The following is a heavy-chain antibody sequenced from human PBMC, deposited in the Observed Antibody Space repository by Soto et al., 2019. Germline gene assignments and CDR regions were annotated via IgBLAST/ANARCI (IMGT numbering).Heavy chain of an antibody. V-gene: IGHV4-34*01. D-gene: IGHD3-10*01. Sequence: SETLSLTCAVYGGSFSGYYWSRIRQPPGKGLEWIGEINHSGSTTYNPSLKSRVTISVDTSKNQFSLKLSSVTAADTAVYYCARLPRGAYYGMDVWGQGTTVTVSS. CDR3: ARLPRGAYYGMDV. J-gene: IGHJ6*02. CDR2: INHSGST. CDR1: GGSFSGYY.